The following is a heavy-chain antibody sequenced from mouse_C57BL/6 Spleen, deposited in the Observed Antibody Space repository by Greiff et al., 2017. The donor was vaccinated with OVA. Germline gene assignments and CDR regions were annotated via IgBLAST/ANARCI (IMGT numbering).Heavy chain of an antibody. J-gene: IGHJ4*01. Sequence: VQLQQSGPELVKPGASVKISCKASGYSFTGYYMNWVKQSPEKSLEWIGEINPSTGGTTYNQKFKAKATLTVDKSSSTAYMQLKSLTYEDSAVDDCARENAMDYWGQGTSVTVSS. CDR2: INPSTGGT. CDR3: ARENAMDY. V-gene: IGHV1-42*01. CDR1: GYSFTGYY.